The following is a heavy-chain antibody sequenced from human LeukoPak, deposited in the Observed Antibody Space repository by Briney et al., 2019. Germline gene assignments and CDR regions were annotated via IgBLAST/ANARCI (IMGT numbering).Heavy chain of an antibody. J-gene: IGHJ4*02. CDR1: GYTLTELS. D-gene: IGHD3-22*01. CDR3: ATDSSGYYYVGSYFDY. V-gene: IGHV1-24*01. CDR2: FDPEGGET. Sequence: ASVKVSYKVSGYTLTELSMHWVRQAPGKGLEWMGGFDPEGGETIYAQKFQGRVTMTEDTSTDTAYMELSSLRSEDTAVYYCATDSSGYYYVGSYFDYWGQGTLVTVSS.